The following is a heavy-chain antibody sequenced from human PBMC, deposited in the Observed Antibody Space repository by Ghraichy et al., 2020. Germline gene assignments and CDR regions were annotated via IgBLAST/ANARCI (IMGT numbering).Heavy chain of an antibody. CDR2: ISGSGGST. V-gene: IGHV3-23*01. J-gene: IGHJ5*01. CDR3: AKGSMIVVVIGPNNWFDP. CDR1: GFTFSSYA. Sequence: GGSLRLSCAASGFTFSSYAMSWVRQAPGRGLEWVSAISGSGGSTYYADSVKGRFTISRDNSKNTLYLQMNSLRAEDTAVYYCAKGSMIVVVIGPNNWFDPWGQGPLVTVSS. D-gene: IGHD3-22*01.